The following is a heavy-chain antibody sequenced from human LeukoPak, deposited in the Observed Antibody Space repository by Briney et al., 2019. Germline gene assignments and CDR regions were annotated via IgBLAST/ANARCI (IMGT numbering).Heavy chain of an antibody. V-gene: IGHV4-59*08. D-gene: IGHD5-18*01. CDR2: IYYSGST. J-gene: IGHJ4*02. CDR3: ARHVYSYGNSYYFDY. Sequence: SETLSLTCTVSGGSISSYYWSWIRQPPGKGLEWIGYIYYSGSTNYNPSLKSRVTISVDTSKNQFSLKLSSVTAADTAVYYCARHVYSYGNSYYFDYWGQGTLVTVSS. CDR1: GGSISSYY.